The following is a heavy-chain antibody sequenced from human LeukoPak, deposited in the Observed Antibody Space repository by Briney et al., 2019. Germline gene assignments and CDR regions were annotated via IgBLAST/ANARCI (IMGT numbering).Heavy chain of an antibody. D-gene: IGHD4-17*01. CDR1: GYSISSGYY. V-gene: IGHV3-15*01. CDR2: IKSKTDGGTT. Sequence: ETLSLTCTVSGYSISSGYYWGWIRQPPGKGLEWVGRIKSKTDGGTTDYAAPVKGRFTISRDDSKNTLYLQMNSLETEDTAVYYCTTTSDYGDHKRWGQGTLVTVSS. CDR3: TTTSDYGDHKR. J-gene: IGHJ4*02.